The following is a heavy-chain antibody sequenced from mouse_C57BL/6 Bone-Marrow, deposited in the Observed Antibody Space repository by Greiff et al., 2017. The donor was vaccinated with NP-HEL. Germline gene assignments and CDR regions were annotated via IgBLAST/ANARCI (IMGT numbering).Heavy chain of an antibody. CDR3: AKTYYYGSSYFDY. CDR1: GYTFTSYW. J-gene: IGHJ2*01. D-gene: IGHD1-1*01. Sequence: QVQLQQPGAELVKPGASVKLSCKASGYTFTSYWMHWVKQRPGQGLEWIGKIHPNSGSTNYNEKFKGKATLTADTSSSTAYMQLSSLTSEDSAVYYCAKTYYYGSSYFDYWGKGTTLTVSS. CDR2: IHPNSGST. V-gene: IGHV1-64*01.